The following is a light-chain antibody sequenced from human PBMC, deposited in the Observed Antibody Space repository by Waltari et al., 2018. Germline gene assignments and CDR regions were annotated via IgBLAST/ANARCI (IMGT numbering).Light chain of an antibody. V-gene: IGKV3-20*01. CDR2: GAS. CDR1: QSVSSSY. CDR3: QQYGSSLLT. J-gene: IGKJ5*01. Sequence: EIVLTQSPGTLSLSPGERATLSCRASQSVSSSYLAWYQQKPGQAPRLLIYGASSRATGIPDRFSGSGSGTDFTLTISRLEPEDCAVYYCQQYGSSLLTFGQGTRLEIK.